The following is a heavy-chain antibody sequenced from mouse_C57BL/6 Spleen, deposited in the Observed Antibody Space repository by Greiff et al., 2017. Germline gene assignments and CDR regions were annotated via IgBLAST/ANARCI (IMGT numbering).Heavy chain of an antibody. J-gene: IGHJ4*01. D-gene: IGHD3-2*02. CDR2: ISNLAYSI. Sequence: EVKLMESGGGLVQPGGSLKLSCAASGFTFSDYGMAWVRQAPRKGPEWVAFISNLAYSIYYADTVTGRFTISRENAKNTLYLEMSSLRSEDTAMYYCARRGQLRAMDYWGQGTSVTVSS. CDR3: ARRGQLRAMDY. V-gene: IGHV5-15*04. CDR1: GFTFSDYG.